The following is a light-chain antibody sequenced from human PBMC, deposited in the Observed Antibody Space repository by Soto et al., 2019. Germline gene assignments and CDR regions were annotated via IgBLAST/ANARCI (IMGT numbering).Light chain of an antibody. J-gene: IGKJ2*01. CDR1: QTISSS. V-gene: IGKV1-39*01. Sequence: DIQMTQSPSSLSASVGDRVTITCRASQTISSSLNWYHQKPGKAPDLLIYAASNLQSGVPSRFSGSGSGSDFTLNISSRQPEDFATYYCQQSYSSSQMYTFGQGTKLEIK. CDR3: QQSYSSSQMYT. CDR2: AAS.